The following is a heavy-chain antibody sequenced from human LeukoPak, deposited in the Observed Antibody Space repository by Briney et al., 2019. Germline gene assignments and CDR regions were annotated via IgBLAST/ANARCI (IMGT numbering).Heavy chain of an antibody. V-gene: IGHV3-23*01. CDR3: AKGGAVRGVQSSRFDD. Sequence: PGGSLRLSCAASGFTFSSYGMSWVRQAPGKGLEWVSGITGSGGTTFYADSVQGRFTISRDNSRNTLFLQMNSLTAEDTAAYYCAKGGAVRGVQSSRFDDWGQGTLVTVSS. J-gene: IGHJ4*02. D-gene: IGHD3-10*01. CDR2: ITGSGGTT. CDR1: GFTFSSYG.